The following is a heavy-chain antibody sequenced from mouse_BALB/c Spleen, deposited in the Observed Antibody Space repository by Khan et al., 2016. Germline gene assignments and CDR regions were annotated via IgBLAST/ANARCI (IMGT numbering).Heavy chain of an antibody. CDR1: GFNIKDTY. Sequence: VQLKQSGAELVKPGASVKLSCTASGFNIKDTYMHWVKQRPEQGLEWIGRIDPANGNTKYDPKFQGKATITADTSSNTAYLQLSSLTSEDTAVYCCARSPFYYGNYYAMDYWGQGTSVTVSS. V-gene: IGHV14-3*02. CDR2: IDPANGNT. J-gene: IGHJ4*01. D-gene: IGHD1-2*01. CDR3: ARSPFYYGNYYAMDY.